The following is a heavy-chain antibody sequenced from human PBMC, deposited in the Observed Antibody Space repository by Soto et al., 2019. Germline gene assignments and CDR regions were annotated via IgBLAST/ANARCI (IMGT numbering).Heavy chain of an antibody. CDR3: AKDFYLSSNYLSTYYFDY. Sequence: GGSLRLSCAASGFTFSSYAMSWVRQAPGKGLEWVSAISGSGGSTYYADSVKGRFTISRDNSKNTLYLQMNSLRAEDMAVYYCAKDFYLSSNYLSTYYFDYWGQGTLVTVSS. CDR2: ISGSGGST. CDR1: GFTFSSYA. V-gene: IGHV3-23*01. J-gene: IGHJ4*02. D-gene: IGHD4-4*01.